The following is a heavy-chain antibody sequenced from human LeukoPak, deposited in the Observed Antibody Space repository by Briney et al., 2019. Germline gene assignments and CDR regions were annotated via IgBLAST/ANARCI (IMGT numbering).Heavy chain of an antibody. CDR2: INPNSGGT. D-gene: IGHD3-10*01. J-gene: IGHJ5*02. Sequence: ASVKVSCKASGYTFTGYYMHWVRQAPGQGLEWMGWINPNSGGTNYAQKFQGRVTMTRDTSISTAYMELSRLRSDDTAVYYCARYYYGSGSSSTWGQGTLVTVSS. V-gene: IGHV1-2*02. CDR3: ARYYYGSGSSST. CDR1: GYTFTGYY.